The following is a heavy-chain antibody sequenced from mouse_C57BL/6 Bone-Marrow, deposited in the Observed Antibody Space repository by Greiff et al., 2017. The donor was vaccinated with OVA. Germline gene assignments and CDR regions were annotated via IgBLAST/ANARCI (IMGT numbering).Heavy chain of an antibody. V-gene: IGHV1-72*01. CDR2: IDPNSGGT. Sequence: QSCKASGYTFTSYWMHWVKQRPGRGLEWIGRIDPNSGGTKYNEKFKSKATLTVDKPSSTAYMQLSSLTSEDSAVYYCARSRDLGYYFDYWGQGTTLTVSS. CDR3: ARSRDLGYYFDY. CDR1: GYTFTSYW. J-gene: IGHJ2*01. D-gene: IGHD3-3*01.